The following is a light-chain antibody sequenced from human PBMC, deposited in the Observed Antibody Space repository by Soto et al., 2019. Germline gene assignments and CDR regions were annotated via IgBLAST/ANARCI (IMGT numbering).Light chain of an antibody. V-gene: IGKV3-20*01. J-gene: IGKJ4*01. CDR3: QQNGFSPLT. CDR1: QNINSRY. Sequence: EVVLTQSPGTLSLSPGERATLSCRASQNINSRYLAWYQQRPGQAPRLLIYGAFSRATGIPDRFSGSGSGTGFTLTITRLQPEDFAVYYCQQNGFSPLTFGGGTKVEIK. CDR2: GAF.